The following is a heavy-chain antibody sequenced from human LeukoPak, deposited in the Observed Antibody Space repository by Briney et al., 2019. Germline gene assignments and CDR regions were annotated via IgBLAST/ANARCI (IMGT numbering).Heavy chain of an antibody. J-gene: IGHJ4*02. V-gene: IGHV5-10-1*01. Sequence: GESLRISCKGSGYSSTSYWISWVRQMPGKGLEWMGRIDPSDSYTNYSPSFQGHVTISADKSISTAYLQWSSLKASDTAMYYCARHDPGAGYSSSWYGYYFDYWGQGTLVTVSS. D-gene: IGHD6-13*01. CDR1: GYSSTSYW. CDR2: IDPSDSYT. CDR3: ARHDPGAGYSSSWYGYYFDY.